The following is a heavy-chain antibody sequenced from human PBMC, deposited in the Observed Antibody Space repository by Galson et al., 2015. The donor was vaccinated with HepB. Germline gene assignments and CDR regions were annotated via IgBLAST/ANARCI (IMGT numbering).Heavy chain of an antibody. Sequence: ETLSLTCTVSGGSISTYYWSWIRQPPGKGLEWMGNIFHSGTPNYNPSLKSRVTISVDTSKNQFSLKLSSVTAADTAVHYCAREWREHIVVVTAISGWFDPWGQGTLVTVSS. V-gene: IGHV4-59*12. D-gene: IGHD2-21*02. CDR3: AREWREHIVVVTAISGWFDP. J-gene: IGHJ5*02. CDR2: IFHSGTP. CDR1: GGSISTYY.